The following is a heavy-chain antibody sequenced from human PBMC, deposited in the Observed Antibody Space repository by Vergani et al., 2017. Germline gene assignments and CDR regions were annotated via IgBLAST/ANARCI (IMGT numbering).Heavy chain of an antibody. CDR1: GYTFTSYD. J-gene: IGHJ5*02. Sequence: QVQLVQSGAEVKKPGASVKVSCKASGYTFTSYDINWVRQATGQGLEWMGWMNPNSGNTGYAQKFQGRVTMTRNTSISTAYMELSSLRSEDTAVYYCASAVVPAAIAHNWFDPWGQGTLVTVSS. V-gene: IGHV1-8*01. CDR3: ASAVVPAAIAHNWFDP. D-gene: IGHD2-2*02. CDR2: MNPNSGNT.